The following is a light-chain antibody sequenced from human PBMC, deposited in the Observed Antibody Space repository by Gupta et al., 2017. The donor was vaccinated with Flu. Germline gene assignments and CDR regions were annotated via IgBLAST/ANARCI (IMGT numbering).Light chain of an antibody. V-gene: IGKV3-20*01. CDR3: QHAGSSLYT. CDR1: QSISSSY. J-gene: IGKJ2*01. Sequence: GTLSLSPGERATLSCRASQSISSSYLAWYQQKPGQAPRLLIYSASTRATGIPDRFSGSGSGTDFTLTISRLEPEDFAVYFCQHAGSSLYTFGQGTKLEIK. CDR2: SAS.